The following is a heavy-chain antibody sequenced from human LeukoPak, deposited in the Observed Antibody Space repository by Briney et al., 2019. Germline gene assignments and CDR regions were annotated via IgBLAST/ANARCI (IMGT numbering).Heavy chain of an antibody. CDR3: ARAGSSWYDRQIDY. CDR1: GGTFSSYG. J-gene: IGHJ4*02. Sequence: ASVEVSCKASGGTFSSYGISWVRQAPGQGLEWMGGITPIFGTANYAQKFQGRVTITTDESTSTAYMELSSLRSEDTAVYYCARAGSSWYDRQIDYWGQGTLVTVSS. V-gene: IGHV1-69*05. D-gene: IGHD6-13*01. CDR2: ITPIFGTA.